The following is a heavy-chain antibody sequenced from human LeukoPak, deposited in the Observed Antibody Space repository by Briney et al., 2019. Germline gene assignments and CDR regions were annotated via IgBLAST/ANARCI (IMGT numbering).Heavy chain of an antibody. CDR3: ARGWDSSGQIPFFY. CDR2: ITPIFGTA. D-gene: IGHD3-22*01. Sequence: SVKVSCKVSGGTFRNYDISWVRQAPGQGLEWMGGITPIFGTANYAQKFQGRVTITADESTSTAYMELNSLRSEDTAVYYCARGWDSSGQIPFFYWGQGTLVAVSS. V-gene: IGHV1-69*13. CDR1: GGTFRNYD. J-gene: IGHJ4*02.